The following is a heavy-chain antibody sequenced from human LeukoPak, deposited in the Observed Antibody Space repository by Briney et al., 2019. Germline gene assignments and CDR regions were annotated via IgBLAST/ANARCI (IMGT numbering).Heavy chain of an antibody. Sequence: SVKVSCKASGGTFSSYAISWVRQAPGQGLEWMGGIIPIFVTANYAQKFQGRVTITADKSTSTAYMELSSLRSEDTAVYYCARDGRRRLDYGDSENWFDPWGQGTLVTVSS. CDR1: GGTFSSYA. V-gene: IGHV1-69*06. CDR2: IIPIFVTA. D-gene: IGHD4-17*01. CDR3: ARDGRRRLDYGDSENWFDP. J-gene: IGHJ5*02.